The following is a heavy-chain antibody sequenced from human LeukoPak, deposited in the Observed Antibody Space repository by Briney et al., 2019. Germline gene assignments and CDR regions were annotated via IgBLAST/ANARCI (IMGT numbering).Heavy chain of an antibody. CDR3: AMAMTTVTYFDY. J-gene: IGHJ4*02. V-gene: IGHV4-4*02. Sequence: SETLSLTCTVSGGSISSSNWWSWVRQPPGKGLEWIGEIYHSGSTNYNPSLKSRVTISVDKSKNQFSLKLSSVTAADTAVYYCAMAMTTVTYFDYWGQGTLVTVSS. CDR2: IYHSGST. D-gene: IGHD4-17*01. CDR1: GGSISSSNW.